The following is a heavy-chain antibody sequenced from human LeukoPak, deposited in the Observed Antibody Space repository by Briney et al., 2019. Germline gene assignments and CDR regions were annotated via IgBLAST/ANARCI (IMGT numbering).Heavy chain of an antibody. CDR3: ARSIGSYYTMDV. Sequence: PGGSLRPSCIAYGFTFSDYYMNWIRQAPGRGLEWVSYISGSGSDLYYADSVKGRFTISRDNAKNSLYLQMNSLRAEDTAVYYCARSIGSYYTMDVWGQGTTVTVPS. V-gene: IGHV3-11*01. J-gene: IGHJ6*02. CDR1: GFTFSDYY. CDR2: ISGSGSDL. D-gene: IGHD3-22*01.